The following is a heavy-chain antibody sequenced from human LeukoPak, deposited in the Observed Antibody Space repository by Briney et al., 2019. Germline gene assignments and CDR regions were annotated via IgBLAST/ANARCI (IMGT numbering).Heavy chain of an antibody. V-gene: IGHV4-30-2*01. Sequence: SQTLSLTCAVSGGSISSGGYSWSWIRQPPGKGPEWIGYIYQSGITNYNPSLRTRVTISIDRSKTQFSLKLTSVTAADTAVYFCAGSRGDLKWFDLWGQGTLVTVSS. CDR3: AGSRGDLKWFDL. CDR2: IYQSGIT. D-gene: IGHD2-21*01. CDR1: GGSISSGGYS. J-gene: IGHJ5*02.